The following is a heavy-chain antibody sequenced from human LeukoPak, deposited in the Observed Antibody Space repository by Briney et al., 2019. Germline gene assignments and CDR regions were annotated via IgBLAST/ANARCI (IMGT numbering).Heavy chain of an antibody. CDR1: GFTFSSYA. D-gene: IGHD3-3*01. V-gene: IGHV3-23*01. Sequence: GGSLRLSCAASGFTFSSYAMSWVRQARGKGLEWVSAISGSGGSTYYADSVKGRFTISRDNSKNTLYLQMNSLRAEDTAVYYCAKAVLKRITIFGVVINPLDYWGQGTLVTVSS. CDR3: AKAVLKRITIFGVVINPLDY. J-gene: IGHJ4*02. CDR2: ISGSGGST.